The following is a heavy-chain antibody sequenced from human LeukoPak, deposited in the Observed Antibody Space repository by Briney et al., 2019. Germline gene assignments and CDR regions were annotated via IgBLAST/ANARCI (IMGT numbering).Heavy chain of an antibody. Sequence: DTLSLTCSVWSGSMRSSSDYWGRSRRPRGKGVDWFGSSYYSEILYYHPAVKSRLTISVDTAQNQFALKLSSVTAADTVVYYCASRGYNYGLDACDIWGEGTGVTVSS. D-gene: IGHD5-18*01. CDR2: SYYSEIL. CDR3: ASRGYNYGLDACDI. CDR1: SGSMRSSSDY. J-gene: IGHJ3*02. V-gene: IGHV4-39*01.